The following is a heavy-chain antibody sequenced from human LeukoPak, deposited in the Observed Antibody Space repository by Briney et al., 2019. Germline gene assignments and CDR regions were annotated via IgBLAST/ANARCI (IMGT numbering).Heavy chain of an antibody. V-gene: IGHV3-23*01. CDR3: ARDPRWYCSSTSCPDHYDY. Sequence: PGGSLRLSCAASGFTFSSYAMSWVRQAPGKGLECVSAIPGSGGSTYYADSVKGRFTIPRDNSKNTLYLQMNSLRAEDTAVYYCARDPRWYCSSTSCPDHYDYWGQGTLVTVSS. CDR1: GFTFSSYA. CDR2: IPGSGGST. J-gene: IGHJ4*02. D-gene: IGHD2-2*01.